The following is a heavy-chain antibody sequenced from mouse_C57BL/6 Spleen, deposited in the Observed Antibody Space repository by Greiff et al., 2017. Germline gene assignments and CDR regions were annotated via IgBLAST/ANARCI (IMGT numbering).Heavy chain of an antibody. V-gene: IGHV14-4*01. Sequence: EVQLQQSGAELVRPGASVKLSCTASGFNITDDYMHWVKQRPEQGLEWIGWIDPENGDTEYASKFQGKATITADTSSNTAYLQLSSLTSEDTAVYYCTTPMVTYAMDYWGQGTSVTVSS. J-gene: IGHJ4*01. D-gene: IGHD2-3*01. CDR2: IDPENGDT. CDR1: GFNITDDY. CDR3: TTPMVTYAMDY.